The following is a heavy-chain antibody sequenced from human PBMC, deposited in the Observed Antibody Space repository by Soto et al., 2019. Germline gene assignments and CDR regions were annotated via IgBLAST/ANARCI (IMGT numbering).Heavy chain of an antibody. CDR1: GFTFSSYA. J-gene: IGHJ3*02. V-gene: IGHV3-30-3*01. D-gene: IGHD2-21*02. Sequence: GGSLRLSCAASGFTFSSYAMHWVRQAPGKGLEWVAVISYDGSNKYYADSVKGRFTISRDNSKNTLYLQMNSLRAEDTAVYYCARGSKGGNFAFDIWGQGTMVT. CDR2: ISYDGSNK. CDR3: ARGSKGGNFAFDI.